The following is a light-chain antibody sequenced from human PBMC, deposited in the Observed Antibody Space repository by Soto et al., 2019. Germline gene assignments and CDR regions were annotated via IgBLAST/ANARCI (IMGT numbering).Light chain of an antibody. CDR1: SSNIGSNT. V-gene: IGLV1-44*01. CDR3: AAWDDSLNGYV. CDR2: SNN. Sequence: QSVLTQPPSASGTPGQRVTISCSGSSSNIGSNTVNWYQQLPGTAPKLLIYSNNQRPSGVPDRFSGSKSGTSASLSISVLQFEDEADYYCAAWDDSLNGYVFGAGTKVTVL. J-gene: IGLJ1*01.